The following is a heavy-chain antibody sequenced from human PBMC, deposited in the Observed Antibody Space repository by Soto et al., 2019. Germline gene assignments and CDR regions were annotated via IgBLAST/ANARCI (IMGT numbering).Heavy chain of an antibody. J-gene: IGHJ4*02. CDR3: ARGRIQYYDRSGYSH. CDR1: GGSFSGYY. D-gene: IGHD3-22*01. Sequence: SETLSLTCGVYGGSFSGYYWSWIRQPPGKGLEWIGEINHSGSTNYNPSFKSRVTISVDTSKNQFSLKLSSVTAADTAVYYCARGRIQYYDRSGYSHWGQGTLVTVSS. V-gene: IGHV4-34*01. CDR2: INHSGST.